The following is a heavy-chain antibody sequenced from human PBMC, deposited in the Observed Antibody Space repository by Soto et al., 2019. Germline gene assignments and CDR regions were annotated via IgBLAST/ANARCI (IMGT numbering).Heavy chain of an antibody. CDR1: GGSISSSSYY. V-gene: IGHV4-39*01. D-gene: IGHD3-10*01. CDR2: IYYSGNT. Sequence: SETLSLTCTVSGGSISSSSYYWGWIRQPPGKGLEWIGSIYYSGNTYYNPSLKSRFTISVDTSKNQFSLKLSSVTAADTAVYYCASLTVLLHWFDPWGQGTLVTVSS. J-gene: IGHJ5*02. CDR3: ASLTVLLHWFDP.